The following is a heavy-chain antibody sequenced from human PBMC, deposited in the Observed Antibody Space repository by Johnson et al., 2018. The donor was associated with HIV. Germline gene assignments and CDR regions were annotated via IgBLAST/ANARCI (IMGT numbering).Heavy chain of an antibody. D-gene: IGHD3-22*01. CDR1: GFTFSSYA. Sequence: QMLLVESGGGVVQPGRSLRLSCAASGFTFSSYAMHWVRQAPGKGLEWVAVISYDGSNKYYADSVKGRFTISRDNSKNTLYLQMNSLRAEDTAVYYCAKPPLITMKVVVADGANAFDIWGQGTVVTVSS. CDR3: AKPPLITMKVVVADGANAFDI. J-gene: IGHJ3*02. V-gene: IGHV3-30*04. CDR2: ISYDGSNK.